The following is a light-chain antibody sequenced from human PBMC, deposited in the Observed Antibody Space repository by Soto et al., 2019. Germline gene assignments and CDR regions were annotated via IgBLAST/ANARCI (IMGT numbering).Light chain of an antibody. J-gene: IGLJ2*01. Sequence: QSVLTQPPSVSAAPGQKVTISCSGSTPNIGDNYVSWYQQLPGAAPKLLIYDNNKRPSGIPDRFSGSKSGTSATLGITGLQTGDEADYYCGTWDSSLSGAVFGGGTKVTVL. CDR1: TPNIGDNY. V-gene: IGLV1-51*01. CDR3: GTWDSSLSGAV. CDR2: DNN.